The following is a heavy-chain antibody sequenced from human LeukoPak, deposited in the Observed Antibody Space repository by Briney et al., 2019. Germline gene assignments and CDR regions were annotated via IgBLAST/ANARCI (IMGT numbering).Heavy chain of an antibody. Sequence: SETLSLTCTVSGDSISSYQWNWVRQPPGKGLEWIGHIYGSGSTNYNPSLKSRVTLSVDTSKNQFSLKLSSVTAADTAVYYCAREGTSGTHLNWFDPWGQGTLVTVSS. J-gene: IGHJ5*02. V-gene: IGHV4-59*01. CDR1: GDSISSYQ. CDR2: IYGSGST. CDR3: AREGTSGTHLNWFDP. D-gene: IGHD1-1*01.